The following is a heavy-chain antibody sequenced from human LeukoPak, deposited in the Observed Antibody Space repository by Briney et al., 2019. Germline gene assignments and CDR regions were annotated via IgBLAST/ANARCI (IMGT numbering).Heavy chain of an antibody. D-gene: IGHD4-17*01. J-gene: IGHJ3*02. CDR2: INPNSGDT. CDR3: ARVRMTTVTADAFDI. Sequence: RASVTVSCKASGYTFTGYYMHWVRQAPGQGLEWMGWINPNSGDTNYGQKFQGRLTMTRDTSISTAYMELSSLRSDDTAVYYCARVRMTTVTADAFDIWGQGTMVTVSS. CDR1: GYTFTGYY. V-gene: IGHV1-2*02.